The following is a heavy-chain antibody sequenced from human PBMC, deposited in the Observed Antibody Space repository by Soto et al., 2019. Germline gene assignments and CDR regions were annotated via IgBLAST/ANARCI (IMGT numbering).Heavy chain of an antibody. CDR1: GFTFSSYA. D-gene: IGHD4-17*01. CDR3: ARDGYGDYTFDY. Sequence: GGSLRLSCAASGFTFSSYAMHWVRRAPGKGLEWVAVISYDGSNKYYADSVKGRFTISRDNSKNTLYLQMNSLRAEDTAVYYCARDGYGDYTFDYWGQGTLVTVSS. J-gene: IGHJ4*02. V-gene: IGHV3-30-3*01. CDR2: ISYDGSNK.